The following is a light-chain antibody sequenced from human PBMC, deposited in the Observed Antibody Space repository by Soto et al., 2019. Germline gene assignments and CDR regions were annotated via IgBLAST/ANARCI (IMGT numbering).Light chain of an antibody. Sequence: DIQMTQCPSSLSASVGDTVTITCRPSQFISTYLNWYQQKPGKAPNLLIYTTSSLHSGVPSRFSGSGSGTDFTLTISSLQPEDFATYYCQQSYSTPITFGQGTRLEI. CDR1: QFISTY. V-gene: IGKV1-39*01. CDR3: QQSYSTPIT. CDR2: TTS. J-gene: IGKJ5*01.